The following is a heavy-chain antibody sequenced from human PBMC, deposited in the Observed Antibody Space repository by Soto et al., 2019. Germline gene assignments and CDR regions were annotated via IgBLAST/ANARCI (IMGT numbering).Heavy chain of an antibody. Sequence: SETLSLTCAVYGGSFSGYDLSWIRQPPGKGLEWIGEINHSGSTNYNPSLKSRVTISVDTSKNQFSLKLSSVTAADTAVYYCVRTFGYSGYDFSCWGQGTLVTVSS. J-gene: IGHJ4*02. CDR3: VRTFGYSGYDFSC. CDR1: GGSFSGYD. CDR2: INHSGST. V-gene: IGHV4-34*01. D-gene: IGHD5-12*01.